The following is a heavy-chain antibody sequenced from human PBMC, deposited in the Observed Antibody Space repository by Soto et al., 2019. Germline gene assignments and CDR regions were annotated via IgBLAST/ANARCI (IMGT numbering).Heavy chain of an antibody. Sequence: SETLSLTCAFSCGSIISGGYSWSWIRQPPGKGLEWIGYIHDSGTTSCIPSLKSRVTISIDRSKNQFSLKLTSVTAADTAVYYCARYYFDCPFDPWGQGTLVTVSS. CDR1: CGSIISGGYS. CDR2: IHDSGTT. CDR3: ARYYFDCPFDP. D-gene: IGHD3-22*01. J-gene: IGHJ5*02. V-gene: IGHV4-30-2*01.